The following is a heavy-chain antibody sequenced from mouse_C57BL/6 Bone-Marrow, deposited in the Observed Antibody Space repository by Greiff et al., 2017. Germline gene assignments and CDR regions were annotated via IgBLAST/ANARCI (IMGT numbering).Heavy chain of an antibody. CDR2: IHPNSGST. J-gene: IGHJ4*01. Sequence: VKLQQPGAELVKPGASVKLSCKASGYTFTSYWMHWVKQRPGQGLEWIGMIHPNSGSTNYNEKFKSKATLTVDTSSSTAYMQLSSLTSEDSAVYDCARRAYYDYDERRARDYWGQGTSVTVSS. CDR1: GYTFTSYW. D-gene: IGHD2-4*01. V-gene: IGHV1-64*01. CDR3: ARRAYYDYDERRARDY.